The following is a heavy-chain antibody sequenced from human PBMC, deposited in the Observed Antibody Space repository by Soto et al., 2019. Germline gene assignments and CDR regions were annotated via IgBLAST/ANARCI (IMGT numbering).Heavy chain of an antibody. J-gene: IGHJ4*02. CDR1: GGSFSGYY. CDR3: ARAADHADGGY. V-gene: IGHV4-34*01. Sequence: SETLSLTCAVYGGSFSGYYWSWIRQPPGKGLEWIGEINHSGSTNYNPSLKSRVTISVDTSKNQFSLKLSSVTAADTAVYYCARAADHADGGYWGQGTLVTVSS. CDR2: INHSGST. D-gene: IGHD3-10*01.